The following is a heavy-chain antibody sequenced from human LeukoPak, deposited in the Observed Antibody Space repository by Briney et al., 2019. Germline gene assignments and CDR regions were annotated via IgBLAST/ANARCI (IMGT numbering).Heavy chain of an antibody. J-gene: IGHJ4*02. CDR1: GFTFSSYA. V-gene: IGHV3-23*01. Sequence: GGSLRLSCAASGFTFSSYAMSWVRQAPGKGLEWVSAISGSGGSTYYADSVKGRFTISRDNSKNTLYLQMNSLRAEDTAVYYCAKGGMYYYDSSGYFTFDYWGQGTLVTVSS. CDR3: AKGGMYYYDSSGYFTFDY. D-gene: IGHD3-22*01. CDR2: ISGSGGST.